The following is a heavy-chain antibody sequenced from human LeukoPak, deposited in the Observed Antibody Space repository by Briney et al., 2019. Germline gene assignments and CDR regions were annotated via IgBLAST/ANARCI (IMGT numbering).Heavy chain of an antibody. V-gene: IGHV3-23*01. Sequence: PGGSLRLSCAASGFTFSSYGMSWVRQAPGKGLEWVSAISGSGGSTYYADSVKGRFTISRDNSKNTLYLQMNSLRAEDTAVYYCAKGSTYYYDSSGYPYYYYYYYMDVWGKGTTVTISS. CDR1: GFTFSSYG. CDR2: ISGSGGST. J-gene: IGHJ6*03. D-gene: IGHD3-22*01. CDR3: AKGSTYYYDSSGYPYYYYYYYMDV.